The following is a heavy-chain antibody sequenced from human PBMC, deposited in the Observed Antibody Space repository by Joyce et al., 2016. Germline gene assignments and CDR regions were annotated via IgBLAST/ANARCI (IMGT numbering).Heavy chain of an antibody. Sequence: VQLVESGGGLDQPGESLRLYCGVSGLTFRTIWMSWVRQAPGKGLEWIGRIKRKNDGGTLDDIETVKGRFTLSKDDSTNTVYLQMDSLKIEGTAMYYCTTDPRYWGRGTLVTVSS. V-gene: IGHV3-15*01. J-gene: IGHJ4*02. CDR2: IKRKNDGGTL. CDR1: GLTFRTIW. CDR3: TTDPRY.